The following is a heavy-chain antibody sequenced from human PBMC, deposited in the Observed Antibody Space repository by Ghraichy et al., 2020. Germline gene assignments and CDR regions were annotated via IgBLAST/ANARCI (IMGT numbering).Heavy chain of an antibody. CDR3: ARKTSVTTKWFDP. D-gene: IGHD4-17*01. J-gene: IGHJ5*02. Sequence: GGSLRLSCAASGFTFNSYWMCWVRQAPGKGLEWVANIKQDGSEKYYGDSVKGRFTISRDNTKNSLYLQMNSLRAEDTAVYYCARKTSVTTKWFDPWGQGTLVTVSS. CDR1: GFTFNSYW. CDR2: IKQDGSEK. V-gene: IGHV3-7*01.